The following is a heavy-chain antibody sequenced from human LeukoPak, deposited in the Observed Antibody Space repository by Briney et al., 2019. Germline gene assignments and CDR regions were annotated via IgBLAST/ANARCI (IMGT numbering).Heavy chain of an antibody. CDR1: GFTFSSYE. Sequence: GGSLRLSCAASGFTFSSYEMNWVRQAPGKGLEWISYIDSSGSSIYYADSVKGRFTISRDNAKNSLYLQMNSLRAEDTAVNYCARGDGYNSYYFDSWGQGTLVTVSS. V-gene: IGHV3-48*03. CDR3: ARGDGYNSYYFDS. D-gene: IGHD5-24*01. CDR2: IDSSGSSI. J-gene: IGHJ4*02.